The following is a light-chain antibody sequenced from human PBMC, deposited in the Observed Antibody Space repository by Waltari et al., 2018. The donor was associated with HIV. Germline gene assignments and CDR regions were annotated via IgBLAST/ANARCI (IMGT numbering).Light chain of an antibody. CDR2: RND. CDR3: AAWDDSLSGVV. CDR1: SSNIGRNF. Sequence: QSVLTQPPSASGAPGQRVTISCSGSSSNIGRNFVYWYQQLPGTAPKLVIYRNDQRPSGVPNRFSGSKSGTSASLAISGLRSEDEADYYCAAWDDSLSGVVFGGGTNLTVL. J-gene: IGLJ3*02. V-gene: IGLV1-47*01.